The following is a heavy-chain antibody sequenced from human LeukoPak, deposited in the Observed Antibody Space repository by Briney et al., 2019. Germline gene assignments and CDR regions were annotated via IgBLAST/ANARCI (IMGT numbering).Heavy chain of an antibody. CDR1: GFTFSSYS. D-gene: IGHD3-3*01. CDR2: ISSSSSYI. CDR3: ARVGYDFWTPQRWDLDY. Sequence: GGSLRLSCAASGFTFSSYSMNWVRQAPGKGLEWVSSISSSSSYIYYADSVKGRFTISRDNAKNSLYLQMNSLRAEDTAVYYCARVGYDFWTPQRWDLDYWGQGTLVTVSS. V-gene: IGHV3-21*01. J-gene: IGHJ4*02.